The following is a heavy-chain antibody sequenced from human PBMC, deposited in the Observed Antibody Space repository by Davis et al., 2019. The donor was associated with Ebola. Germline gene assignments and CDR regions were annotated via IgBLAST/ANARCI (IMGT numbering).Heavy chain of an antibody. D-gene: IGHD4-11*01. V-gene: IGHV1-69*04. CDR3: ARDYHSSYDY. CDR2: IIPILGIA. Sequence: SVKVSCKASGGTFSSYAISWVRQAPGQGLEWMGRIIPILGIANYAQKFQGRVTITADKSTSTAYMELRSLTSDDTAVYFCARDYHSSYDYWGQGTLITVSS. J-gene: IGHJ4*02. CDR1: GGTFSSYA.